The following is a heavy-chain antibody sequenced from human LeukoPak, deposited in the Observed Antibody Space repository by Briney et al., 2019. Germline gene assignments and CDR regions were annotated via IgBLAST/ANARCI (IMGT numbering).Heavy chain of an antibody. D-gene: IGHD4-11*01. CDR2: IYYSGST. V-gene: IGHV4-59*01. CDR3: ARSYRRFYFDY. CDR1: GGSISSYY. J-gene: IGHJ4*02. Sequence: SETLSLTCTVSGGSISSYYWSWIRQPPGKGLEWIGYIYYSGSTNYNPSLKSRVTISVDTSKNQFSLKLISVTAADTAVYYCARSYRRFYFDYWGQGILVTVSS.